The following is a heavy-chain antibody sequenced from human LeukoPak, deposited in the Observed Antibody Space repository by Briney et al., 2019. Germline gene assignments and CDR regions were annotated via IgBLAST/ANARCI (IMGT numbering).Heavy chain of an antibody. CDR2: IYSGGST. V-gene: IGHV3-53*04. J-gene: IGHJ4*02. CDR1: GFTVSSNY. Sequence: GGTVRLSCAASGFTVSSNYMSWVRQAPGKGLEWVSVIYSGGSTYYADSMKGRFTISRHNSKNTLYLQMNSLRAEDTAVYYCARVGSGWYFDYWGQGTLVTASS. CDR3: ARVGSGWYFDY. D-gene: IGHD6-19*01.